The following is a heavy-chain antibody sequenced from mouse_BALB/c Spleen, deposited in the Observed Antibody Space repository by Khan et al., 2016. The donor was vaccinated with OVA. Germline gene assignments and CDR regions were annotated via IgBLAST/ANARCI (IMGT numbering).Heavy chain of an antibody. V-gene: IGHV1-53*01. D-gene: IGHD2-2*01. CDR1: GYTFTSYY. CDR2: INPSDGDT. J-gene: IGHJ3*01. Sequence: QVHVKQSGAELVKPGASVRLSCKASGYTFTSYYLYWVKQRPGQGLEWIGDINPSDGDTNFSEKFTSKATLTDDKSSSTAYIHLNSLTSEDSAVYYCTRSGYGSFAYRGQGTLVTVSA. CDR3: TRSGYGSFAY.